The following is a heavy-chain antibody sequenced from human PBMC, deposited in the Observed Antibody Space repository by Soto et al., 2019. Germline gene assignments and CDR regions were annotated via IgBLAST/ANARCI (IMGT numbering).Heavy chain of an antibody. CDR3: AKAPVLAVAAAGTVFDY. Sequence: GGSLRLSCAASGFTFSSYAMSWVRQAPGKGLEWVSAISGSGGSTYYADSVKGRFTVSRDNSKNTLYLQMNSLRAEDTAVYYCAKAPVLAVAAAGTVFDYWGQGTLVTVSS. D-gene: IGHD6-13*01. CDR2: ISGSGGST. CDR1: GFTFSSYA. J-gene: IGHJ4*02. V-gene: IGHV3-23*01.